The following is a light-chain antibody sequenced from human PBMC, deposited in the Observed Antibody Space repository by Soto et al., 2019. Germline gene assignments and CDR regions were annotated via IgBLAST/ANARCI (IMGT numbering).Light chain of an antibody. CDR2: GAS. J-gene: IGKJ2*01. CDR3: QEYDDWPLYT. Sequence: ETVMTQSPATLSVSPGERATLSCRASQSVNSTLAWYQQKPGQAPRLLIYGASTRATDIPARFSGSGSGTEFTLTISSLQSEDFAVYYCQEYDDWPLYTFGQGTKVEIK. V-gene: IGKV3-15*01. CDR1: QSVNST.